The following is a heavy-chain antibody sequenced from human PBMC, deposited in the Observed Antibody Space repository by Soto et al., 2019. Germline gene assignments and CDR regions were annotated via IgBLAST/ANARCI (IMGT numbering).Heavy chain of an antibody. J-gene: IGHJ2*01. CDR2: ISYDGSNK. CDR1: GFTFSNYG. D-gene: IGHD4-17*01. Sequence: QVKLVESGGGVVQHGRTLRLSCAASGFTFSNYGMHWVRQAPGKGLEWVAVISYDGSNKYYADSVKGRFTMSRDNSKNWLYLQMNTMRAEDTAVYYCGKDLEYGDDCLYCYLWGSGTLVTFSS. CDR3: GKDLEYGDDCLYCYL. V-gene: IGHV3-30*18.